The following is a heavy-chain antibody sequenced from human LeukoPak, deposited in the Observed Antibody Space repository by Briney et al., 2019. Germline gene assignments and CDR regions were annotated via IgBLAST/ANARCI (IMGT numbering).Heavy chain of an antibody. V-gene: IGHV3-23*01. Sequence: GGSLRLSCAASGFTFSSYAMSWVRQAPGKGLEWVSTISGSGATKYSADSVKGRFTISRDNSKNTLYLQMNSLRAEDTALYYCASTVTTNLDYWGQGTLVTVSP. D-gene: IGHD4-17*01. CDR3: ASTVTTNLDY. J-gene: IGHJ4*02. CDR2: ISGSGATK. CDR1: GFTFSSYA.